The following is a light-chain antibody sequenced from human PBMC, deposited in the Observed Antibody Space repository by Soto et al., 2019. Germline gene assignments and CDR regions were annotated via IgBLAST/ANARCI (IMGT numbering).Light chain of an antibody. V-gene: IGKV1-12*01. CDR2: GAL. J-gene: IGKJ1*01. CDR3: QQAQSFPLT. Sequence: DIQMTQSPSSVSASVGDRVTITCRASERISSWLVWYQQKPGKAPKLLIDGALSLEGGVPSRFSGSVYGTDFTLTISSLKPEDVATDYCQQAQSFPLTFGQGTKVEIK. CDR1: ERISSW.